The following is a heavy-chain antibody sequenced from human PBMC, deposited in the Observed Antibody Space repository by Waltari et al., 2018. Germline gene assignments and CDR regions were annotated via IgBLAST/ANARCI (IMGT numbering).Heavy chain of an antibody. V-gene: IGHV6-1*01. CDR3: ARGGVVSTAGFDY. D-gene: IGHD1-26*01. Sequence: QVQLQQSGPGLVKPSQTLSLTCAISGDSVSSNSAAWNWIRQSPSRGLEWLGRTYYRSKWYNEYAVSGKSRININPDISKNLFSLQLNSVTPEDTAVYYCARGGVVSTAGFDYWGQETLVTGSS. CDR2: TYYRSKWYN. J-gene: IGHJ4*02. CDR1: GDSVSSNSAA.